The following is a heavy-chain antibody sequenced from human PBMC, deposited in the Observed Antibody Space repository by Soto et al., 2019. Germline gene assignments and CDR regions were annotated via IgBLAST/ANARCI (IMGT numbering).Heavy chain of an antibody. CDR2: ISGSGGST. D-gene: IGHD1-26*01. CDR1: GFTFSSYA. V-gene: IGHV3-23*01. CDR3: AKDLTNYIVGATKFGY. J-gene: IGHJ4*02. Sequence: GGSLRLSCAASGFTFSSYAMSWVRQAPGKGLEWVSAISGSGGSTYYADSVKGRFTISRDNSKNTLYLQMNSLRAEDTAVYYCAKDLTNYIVGATKFGYWGQGTLVTVS.